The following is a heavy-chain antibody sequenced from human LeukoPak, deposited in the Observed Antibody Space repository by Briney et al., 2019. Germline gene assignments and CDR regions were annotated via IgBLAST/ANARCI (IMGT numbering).Heavy chain of an antibody. Sequence: SGGSLRLSCAASGFTFSSYGMHWVRQAPGKGLEWVAFIRYDGSNKYYAGSVKGRFTISRDNSKNTLYLQMNSLRAEDTAVYYCAKVDIGGFYDFWSGFSVVDAFDIWGQGTMVTVSS. V-gene: IGHV3-30*02. J-gene: IGHJ3*02. CDR2: IRYDGSNK. D-gene: IGHD3-3*01. CDR1: GFTFSSYG. CDR3: AKVDIGGFYDFWSGFSVVDAFDI.